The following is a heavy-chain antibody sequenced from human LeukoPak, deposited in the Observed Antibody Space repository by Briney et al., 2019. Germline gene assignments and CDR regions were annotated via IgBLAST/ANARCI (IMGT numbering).Heavy chain of an antibody. Sequence: ASVKVSCKASGYTFSSYDISWVRQAPGQGLEWMGWISTNSGNTKYVQKFQGRVTMTTDTSTSTGYMELRSLTSDDTAMYYCARDTGTCNDFDSWGQGTLVTVSS. CDR3: ARDTGTCNDFDS. CDR2: ISTNSGNT. J-gene: IGHJ4*02. CDR1: GYTFSSYD. V-gene: IGHV1-18*01. D-gene: IGHD2/OR15-2a*01.